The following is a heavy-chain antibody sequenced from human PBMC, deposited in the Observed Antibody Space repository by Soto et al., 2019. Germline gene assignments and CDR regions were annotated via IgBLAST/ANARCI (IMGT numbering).Heavy chain of an antibody. D-gene: IGHD3-10*01. J-gene: IGHJ6*02. CDR3: ATHYGSGRAYYYYGMDV. Sequence: GEALKISCKGSGYSFTSYWIGWVRHMPGKGLEWMGIIYPGDSDTRYSPSFQGQVTISADKSISTAYLQWSSLKASDTAMYYCATHYGSGRAYYYYGMDVWGQGTTVTVSS. CDR1: GYSFTSYW. V-gene: IGHV5-51*01. CDR2: IYPGDSDT.